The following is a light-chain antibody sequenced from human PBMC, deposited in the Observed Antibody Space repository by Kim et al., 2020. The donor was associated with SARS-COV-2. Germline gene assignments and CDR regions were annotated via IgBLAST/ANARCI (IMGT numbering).Light chain of an antibody. V-gene: IGKV3-11*01. CDR3: QQRSNWPIT. CDR1: QSVSSY. Sequence: EIVLTQSPVTLSLPPGERATLSCRASQSVSSYLAWYQQKPGQAPRLLIYDASNRATGIPARFSGSGSGTDFTLTISSLEPEDFAVYYCQQRSNWPITFGQGTRLEIK. CDR2: DAS. J-gene: IGKJ5*01.